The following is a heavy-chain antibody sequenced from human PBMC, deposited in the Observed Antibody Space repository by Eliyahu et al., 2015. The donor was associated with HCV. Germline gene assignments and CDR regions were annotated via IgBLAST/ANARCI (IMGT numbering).Heavy chain of an antibody. D-gene: IGHD6-19*01. V-gene: IGHV3-9*01. J-gene: IGHJ4*02. CDR2: ISWNGGIT. CDR3: AKAKMSLAALID. CDR1: GFTFGDYA. Sequence: EVQLVESGGGLVQPGRSLRLSCAASGFTFGDYAIHWVRQAPGKGLQWVSGISWNGGITDYADSVKGRFTISRDNTKNSVFLQMNSLTSEDTALYYCAKAKMSLAALIDWGQGTLVTVSS.